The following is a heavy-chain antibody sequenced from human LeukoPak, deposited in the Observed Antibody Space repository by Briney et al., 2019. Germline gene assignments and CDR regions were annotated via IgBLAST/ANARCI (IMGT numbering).Heavy chain of an antibody. J-gene: IGHJ4*02. Sequence: GGSLRLSCAASGFTFSSYSMNWVRQAPGKGLEWVSSISSSSSYIYYADSVKGRFTISRDKAKNSLYLQTNSLRAEDTAIYYCAREGMVATFDYWGQGTLVTVSS. CDR1: GFTFSSYS. CDR2: ISSSSSYI. CDR3: AREGMVATFDY. D-gene: IGHD5-12*01. V-gene: IGHV3-21*01.